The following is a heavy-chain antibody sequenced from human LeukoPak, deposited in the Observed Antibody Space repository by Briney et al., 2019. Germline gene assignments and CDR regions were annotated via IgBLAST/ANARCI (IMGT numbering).Heavy chain of an antibody. D-gene: IGHD1-7*01. CDR2: IYYSGTT. CDR3: ARHQATGLEVRRGYFDS. J-gene: IGHJ4*02. Sequence: SETLSLTCTVFGGSISSSSYFWGWIRQPPGKGLEWIGSIYYSGTTYNNPSLKSRVTISVDTSKRQFSLKLSSVTAADTSVYYCARHQATGLEVRRGYFDSWGQGTLVTVSS. V-gene: IGHV4-39*01. CDR1: GGSISSSSYF.